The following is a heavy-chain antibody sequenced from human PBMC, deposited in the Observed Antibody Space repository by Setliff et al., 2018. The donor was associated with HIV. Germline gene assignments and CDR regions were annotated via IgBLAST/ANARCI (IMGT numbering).Heavy chain of an antibody. D-gene: IGHD2-8*01. CDR3: ARYKCINFSCVGFDI. CDR2: IYTSGST. J-gene: IGHJ3*02. Sequence: SETLSLPCTVSGGSINSGAYLWAWIRQPAGGGLEWIGRIYTSGSTNYNPSLKSRLNMSVNTSKNHVSLKLTSVTASDTAVYYCARYKCINFSCVGFDIWGQGTVVTVSS. V-gene: IGHV4-61*02. CDR1: GGSINSGAYL.